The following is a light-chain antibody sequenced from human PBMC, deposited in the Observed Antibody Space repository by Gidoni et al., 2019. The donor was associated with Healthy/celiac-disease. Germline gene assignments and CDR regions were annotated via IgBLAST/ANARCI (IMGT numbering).Light chain of an antibody. J-gene: IGKJ2*04. V-gene: IGKV2-28*01. CDR3: MQALQTRCS. CDR1: QSLLHSNVYNY. Sequence: IVMPQSPLSLPVTPGEPPSISCRSSQSLLHSNVYNYLDWYLQKPGQSPQLLIYLGSNRASGVPDRFSGSGSGTDFTLKISRVEAEDVGVYYCMQALQTRCSFGQXTKLEIK. CDR2: LGS.